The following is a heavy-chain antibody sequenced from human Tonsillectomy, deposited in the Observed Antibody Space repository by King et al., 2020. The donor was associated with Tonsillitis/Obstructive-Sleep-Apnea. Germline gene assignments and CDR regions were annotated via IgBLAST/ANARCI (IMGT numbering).Heavy chain of an antibody. Sequence: QLVQSGAEVKKPGASVKVSCKASGYTFTSYGISWVRQAPGQGLEWMGWISAYNGNTNYAQKLQGRVTMTTDTSTSTAYMELRSLRSDDTAVYHCARALEEEIVVVPAAEFDIWGQGTMVTVSS. D-gene: IGHD2-2*01. V-gene: IGHV1-18*01. J-gene: IGHJ3*02. CDR2: ISAYNGNT. CDR1: GYTFTSYG. CDR3: ARALEEEIVVVPAAEFDI.